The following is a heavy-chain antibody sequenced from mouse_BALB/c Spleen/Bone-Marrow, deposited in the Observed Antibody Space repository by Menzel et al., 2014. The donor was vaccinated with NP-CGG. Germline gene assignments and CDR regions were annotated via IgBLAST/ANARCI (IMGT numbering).Heavy chain of an antibody. D-gene: IGHD1-1*01. CDR3: ARSGYYGSNYAMDY. CDR2: INPGSGGT. Sequence: QVQPQQSGAELVRPGTSVKVSCKASGYAFTNYLIEWVKQRPGQGLEWIGVINPGSGGTNYNEKFKGKATLTADKSSSTAYMQLSSLTSDDSAVYFCARSGYYGSNYAMDYWGQGTSVTVSS. CDR1: GYAFTNYL. J-gene: IGHJ4*01. V-gene: IGHV1-54*01.